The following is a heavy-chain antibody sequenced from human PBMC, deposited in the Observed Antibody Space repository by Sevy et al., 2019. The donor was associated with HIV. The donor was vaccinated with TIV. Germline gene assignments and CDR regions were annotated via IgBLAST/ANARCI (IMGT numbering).Heavy chain of an antibody. CDR1: GFAFSSHA. CDR2: ISYEGSET. CDR3: ARDGGYSIKWYPLY. J-gene: IGHJ4*01. V-gene: IGHV3-30-3*01. D-gene: IGHD1-26*01. Sequence: GGSLRLSCAASGFAFSSHAMHWVRQAPGKGLEWVAVISYEGSETFYAASMEGRFTISRDNSKNILSLQINSLRPEDTAVYYCARDGGYSIKWYPLYWGHGTLVTVSS.